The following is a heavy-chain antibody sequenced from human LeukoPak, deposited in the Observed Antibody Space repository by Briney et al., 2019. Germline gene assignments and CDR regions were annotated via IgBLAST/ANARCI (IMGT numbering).Heavy chain of an antibody. D-gene: IGHD5-18*01. CDR2: ISSSSSTI. CDR1: GFTFSRYS. CDR3: ARRGLDTAY. V-gene: IGHV3-48*01. J-gene: IGHJ4*02. Sequence: HPGGSLRLSCAASGFTFSRYSMNWVRQAPGKGLEWVSYISSSSSTIYYADSVKGRFTISRDNAKNSLYLQMNSLRAEDTAVYYCARRGLDTAYWGQGTLVTVSS.